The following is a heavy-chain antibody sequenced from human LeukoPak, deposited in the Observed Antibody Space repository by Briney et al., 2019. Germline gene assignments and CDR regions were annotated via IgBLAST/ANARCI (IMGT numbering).Heavy chain of an antibody. CDR3: ARGLLGSSSSVAFDI. CDR1: GFTFSNYA. CDR2: ISNSGDNT. D-gene: IGHD6-6*01. V-gene: IGHV3-23*01. J-gene: IGHJ3*02. Sequence: GGSLRLSCGASGFTFSNYAMSWVRQAPGKGLEWVADISNSGDNTYYADSVKGRFTISRDNSKNTLYLQMNSLRAEDTAVYYCARGLLGSSSSVAFDIWGQGTMVTVSS.